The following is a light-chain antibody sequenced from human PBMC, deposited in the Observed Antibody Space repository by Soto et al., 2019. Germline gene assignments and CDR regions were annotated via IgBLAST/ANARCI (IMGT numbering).Light chain of an antibody. Sequence: DIQMTQSPSTLSASVGDRVTITCRASQNINNWLAWYQQKPGKAPKLLIYAASSLESGVPSRFSGNRSWTEYTLTISNQQQDDCATYYCQHYESNPWTFGQGTKVELK. CDR1: QNINNW. J-gene: IGKJ1*01. V-gene: IGKV1-5*01. CDR2: AAS. CDR3: QHYESNPWT.